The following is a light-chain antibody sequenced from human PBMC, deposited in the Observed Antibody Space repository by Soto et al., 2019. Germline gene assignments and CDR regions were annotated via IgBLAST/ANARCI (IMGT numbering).Light chain of an antibody. J-gene: IGKJ4*01. CDR3: HQYDNLPLT. CDR1: EDITNY. CDR2: DAS. Sequence: DIQMTQSPSSLSASVGDKVTITCKADEDITNYLNWYQQKPGKAPKLLIYDASNLETGVPTRFSGRGSGTDFSFTISSLQTEDITTYYCHQYDNLPLTFGGGTKGEIK. V-gene: IGKV1-33*01.